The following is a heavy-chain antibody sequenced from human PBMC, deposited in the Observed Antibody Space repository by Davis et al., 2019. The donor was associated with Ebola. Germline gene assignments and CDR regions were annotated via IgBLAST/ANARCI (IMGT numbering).Heavy chain of an antibody. D-gene: IGHD4-23*01. CDR3: ARVWGLYGGDGTFDY. V-gene: IGHV1-69*06. J-gene: IGHJ4*02. Sequence: SVKVSCKASGGTFTSYAISWVRQAPGQGLEWMGGIIPIFGTANYAQKFQGRVTITADKSTSTAYMELSSLRSEDTAVHYCARVWGLYGGDGTFDYWGQGTLVTVSS. CDR1: GGTFTSYA. CDR2: IIPIFGTA.